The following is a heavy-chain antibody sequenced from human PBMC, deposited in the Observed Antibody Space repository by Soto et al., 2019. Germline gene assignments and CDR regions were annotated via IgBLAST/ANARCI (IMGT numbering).Heavy chain of an antibody. CDR3: ARLRSYAASFDI. V-gene: IGHV4-59*11. CDR2: IHYRGST. Sequence: PTKTLSRNCTVSGGSISSHYWRWIRQPPGKGLEWIGYIHYRGSTNYNPSLKSRITISVDTSKTQFSLRLSSGTAADTAIYYCARLRSYAASFDIWGQGTMVTVS. CDR1: GGSISSHY. D-gene: IGHD3-10*01. J-gene: IGHJ3*02.